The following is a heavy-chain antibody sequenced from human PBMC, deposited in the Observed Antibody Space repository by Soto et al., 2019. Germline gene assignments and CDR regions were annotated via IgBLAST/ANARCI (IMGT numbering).Heavy chain of an antibody. CDR3: ARADSYCSGGSCYPTTPDY. CDR1: GFTFSSYG. Sequence: QVQLVESGGGVVQPGRSLRLSCATSGFTFSSYGMHWVRQTPGKGLEWVAVIWYGGSNKYYTDSVKGRFTISRDNSXSXLXXQMISMTAEDTVVYYCARADSYCSGGSCYPTTPDYWGQGTLVTVSS. D-gene: IGHD2-15*01. V-gene: IGHV3-33*01. J-gene: IGHJ4*02. CDR2: IWYGGSNK.